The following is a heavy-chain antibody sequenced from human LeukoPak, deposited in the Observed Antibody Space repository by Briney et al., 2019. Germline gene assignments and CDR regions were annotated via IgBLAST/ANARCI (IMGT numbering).Heavy chain of an antibody. V-gene: IGHV3-30*18. CDR2: ESNDGSNK. Sequence: PGSSLRLSCVASGFSLSRSGMHWVRQAPGKGLEWVAVESNDGSNKHYADSVKGRFTISRDNSKNTLYLEMNSVRPEDTAVYYCAKDPGIAAAGPYYGMGVWGQGTTVTVSS. J-gene: IGHJ6*02. D-gene: IGHD6-13*01. CDR3: AKDPGIAAAGPYYGMGV. CDR1: GFSLSRSG.